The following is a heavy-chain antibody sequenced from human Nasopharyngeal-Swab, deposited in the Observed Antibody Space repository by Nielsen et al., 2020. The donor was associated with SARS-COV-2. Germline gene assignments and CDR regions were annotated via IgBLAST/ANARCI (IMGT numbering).Heavy chain of an antibody. CDR1: GGSITDYY. D-gene: IGHD3-3*01. V-gene: IGHV4-59*08. J-gene: IGHJ5*02. Sequence: SETLSLTCTVSGGSITDYYWSWIRQPPGKGLQWIGFIYYSGSTYYNPSLKSRVTISVDTSKNQFSLKLSSVTAADTAVYYCARVSAITIFGVVTHSAWFDPWGQGTLVTVSS. CDR2: IYYSGST. CDR3: ARVSAITIFGVVTHSAWFDP.